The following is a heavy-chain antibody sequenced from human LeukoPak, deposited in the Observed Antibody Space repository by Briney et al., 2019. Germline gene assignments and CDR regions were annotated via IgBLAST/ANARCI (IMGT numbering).Heavy chain of an antibody. CDR1: GFTFSSYG. D-gene: IGHD3-16*01. J-gene: IGHJ4*02. CDR2: IRYDGSNK. Sequence: GGSLRLSCAASGFTFSSYGMHWVRQAPGKGLEWVAFIRYDGSNKYYADSVKGRFTISRDNSKNTLYLQMNSLRAEDTAVYYCARGRMIQGILDYWGQGTLVTVSS. CDR3: ARGRMIQGILDY. V-gene: IGHV3-30*02.